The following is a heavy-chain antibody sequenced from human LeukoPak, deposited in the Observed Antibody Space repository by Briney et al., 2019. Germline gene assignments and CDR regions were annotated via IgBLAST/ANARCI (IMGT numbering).Heavy chain of an antibody. Sequence: QVQLQESGPGLVKPSQTLSLTCTVSGGYITSSSYFWGWIRQPPGKGLEWIASIYYSGSTYYNPSLKSRVTISVDTSKKQFSLKLSSVTAADTAVYFCARVVGATRKFDYWGQGTLVTVSS. CDR3: ARVVGATRKFDY. D-gene: IGHD1-26*01. J-gene: IGHJ4*02. CDR2: IYYSGST. CDR1: GGYITSSSYF. V-gene: IGHV4-39*01.